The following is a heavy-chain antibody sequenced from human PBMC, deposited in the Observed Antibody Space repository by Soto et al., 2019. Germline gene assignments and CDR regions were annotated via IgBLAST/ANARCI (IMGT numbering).Heavy chain of an antibody. V-gene: IGHV3-23*01. D-gene: IGHD3-16*01. CDR1: GFTFNSYA. Sequence: PGGSLRLSCAASGFTFNSYAMTLVRQAPGKGLEWVSTIGPGGRSTYSADSVKGRFTLSRDNSKNTLYLQMNSLRAEDTAVYYCAKIRPSIDYWGQGTLVTVSS. CDR2: IGPGGRST. CDR3: AKIRPSIDY. J-gene: IGHJ4*02.